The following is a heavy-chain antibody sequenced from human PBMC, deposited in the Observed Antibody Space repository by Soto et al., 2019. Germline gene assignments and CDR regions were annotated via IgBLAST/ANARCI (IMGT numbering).Heavy chain of an antibody. V-gene: IGHV4-59*01. CDR3: ARYRREAVAGYTLDN. CDR1: GGSISSNY. CDR2: VYNSGST. D-gene: IGHD6-13*01. J-gene: IGHJ4*02. Sequence: SETLSLTCAVYGGSISSNYWTWIRQPPGKGLEWIGYVYNSGSTNYSPSLKSRVTISEDTSKSQFSLKVNSMTAADTAVYYCARYRREAVAGYTLDNWGQGILVTVSS.